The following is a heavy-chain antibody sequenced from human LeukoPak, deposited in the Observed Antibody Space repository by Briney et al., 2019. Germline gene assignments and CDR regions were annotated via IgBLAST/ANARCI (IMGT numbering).Heavy chain of an antibody. CDR2: MNPNSGNT. CDR3: ARTSLTTVTPGDY. CDR1: GYTFTSYD. Sequence: ASVKVSCKASGYTFTSYDINWVRQATGQGLEWMGWMNPNSGNTGYAQKFQGRVSMTRNTSISTAYMELSSLRSEDTAVYYCARTSLTTVTPGDYWGQGTLVTVSS. J-gene: IGHJ4*02. V-gene: IGHV1-8*01. D-gene: IGHD4-17*01.